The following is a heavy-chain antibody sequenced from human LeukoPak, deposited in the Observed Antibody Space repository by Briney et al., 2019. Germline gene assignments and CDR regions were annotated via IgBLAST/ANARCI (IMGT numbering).Heavy chain of an antibody. J-gene: IGHJ2*01. CDR1: GGSISSSNW. CDR3: ARYRLVVVVAAIYWYFDL. V-gene: IGHV4-4*02. Sequence: SGTLSLTCAVSGGSISSSNWWSWVRQPPGKGLEWIGEIYHSGSTNYNPSLKSRVTISVDKSKNQFSLKLSSVTAADTAVYYCARYRLVVVVAAIYWYFDLWGRGTLVTVSS. CDR2: IYHSGST. D-gene: IGHD2-15*01.